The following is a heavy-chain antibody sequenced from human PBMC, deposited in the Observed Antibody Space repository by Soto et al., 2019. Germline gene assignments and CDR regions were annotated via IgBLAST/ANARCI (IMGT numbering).Heavy chain of an antibody. CDR3: ARYIPGVRYYGMDV. CDR2: IGESGTPT. D-gene: IGHD2-2*01. V-gene: IGHV3-23*01. J-gene: IGHJ6*02. Sequence: GGSLRLSCAASGFTFSSYAMKWVRQAPGKGLEWVSLIGESGTPTYYADSVKGRFTISRDNSGYTLFLEMYSLRAEDTAVYYCARYIPGVRYYGMDVWGQGTTVTVSS. CDR1: GFTFSSYA.